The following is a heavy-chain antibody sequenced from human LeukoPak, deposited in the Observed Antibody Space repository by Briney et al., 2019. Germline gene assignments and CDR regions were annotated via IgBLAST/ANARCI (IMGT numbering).Heavy chain of an antibody. J-gene: IGHJ1*01. Sequence: GGSLRLSCAASGFTFSSYSMNWVRQAPGKGLEWVSYISSSRGRVYYADSVKGRFTISRDNAKNSLYLQMNSLRHDDTAVYYCARHRSGFFLFVFWGQGTLVTVSS. V-gene: IGHV3-48*02. CDR2: ISSSRGRV. D-gene: IGHD1-26*01. CDR1: GFTFSSYS. CDR3: ARHRSGFFLFVF.